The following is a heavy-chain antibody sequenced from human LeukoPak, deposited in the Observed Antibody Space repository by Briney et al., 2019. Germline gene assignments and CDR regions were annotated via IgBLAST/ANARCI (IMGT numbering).Heavy chain of an antibody. CDR3: ARTTAAAGTSFDY. CDR1: GYSISSSNW. J-gene: IGHJ4*02. V-gene: IGHV4-28*05. CDR2: IYYSGSI. D-gene: IGHD6-13*01. Sequence: SETLSLTCAVSGYSISSSNWWGWIRQPPGKGLEWIGYIYYSGSIYYNPSLKSRVTMSVDTSKNQFSLKLSSVTAVDTAMYYCARTTAAAGTSFDYWGQGTLVTVSS.